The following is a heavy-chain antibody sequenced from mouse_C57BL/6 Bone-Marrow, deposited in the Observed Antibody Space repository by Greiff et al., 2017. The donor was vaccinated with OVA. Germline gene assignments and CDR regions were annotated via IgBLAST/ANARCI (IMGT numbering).Heavy chain of an antibody. CDR2: LSNGGGST. V-gene: IGHV5-12*01. Sequence: EVKVVESGGGLVQPGGSLKLSCAASGFTFSDYYMYWVRQTPEKRLEWVAYLSNGGGSTYYPDTVKGRFTISRDNAKNTLYLQMSRLKSEDTAMYYCARHTGDYWGQGTSVTVS. J-gene: IGHJ4*01. CDR1: GFTFSDYY. CDR3: ARHTGDY.